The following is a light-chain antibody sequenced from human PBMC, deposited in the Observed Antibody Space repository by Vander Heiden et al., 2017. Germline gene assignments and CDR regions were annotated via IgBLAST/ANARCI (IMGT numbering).Light chain of an antibody. CDR3: LQYNDYART. V-gene: IGKV1-17*03. CDR1: LGISNS. CDR2: AAS. Sequence: DIQMTQSPSAMSASVGDRVTITCRASLGISNSLAWFQQQPGKVPKRLIYAASSLQIGVPSRFSGGGSGTEFTLTISSLQPEDFATYYCLQYNDYARTFGQGTKVEIK. J-gene: IGKJ1*01.